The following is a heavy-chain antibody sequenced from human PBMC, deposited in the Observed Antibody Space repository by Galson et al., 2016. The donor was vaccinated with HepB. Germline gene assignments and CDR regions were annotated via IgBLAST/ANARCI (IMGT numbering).Heavy chain of an antibody. CDR3: ARGGSRPIDY. Sequence: SLRLSCAASGFTFSGYNMDWVRQAPGKGLEWVSYISSGSSAIYYADSVKGRFTISRDNAKNTLCLQMNSLRAEDTAVYYCARGGSRPIDYWGQGTLVTVSS. J-gene: IGHJ4*02. V-gene: IGHV3-48*04. CDR2: ISSGSSAI. CDR1: GFTFSGYN. D-gene: IGHD1-26*01.